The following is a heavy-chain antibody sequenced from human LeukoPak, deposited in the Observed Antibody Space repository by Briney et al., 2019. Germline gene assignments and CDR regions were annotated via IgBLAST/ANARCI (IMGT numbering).Heavy chain of an antibody. CDR2: ITGNSGLI. Sequence: AGGSLRLSCAASGFTFSIYALSWVRQAPGKGLEWVSVITGNSGLIYYADSVKGRFTISRDNSKNTVYLQMNSLRAEDTATYYCVKDRKPDSRYNFDYWGQGTLVTVSS. CDR3: VKDRKPDSRYNFDY. J-gene: IGHJ4*02. V-gene: IGHV3-23*01. D-gene: IGHD3-22*01. CDR1: GFTFSIYA.